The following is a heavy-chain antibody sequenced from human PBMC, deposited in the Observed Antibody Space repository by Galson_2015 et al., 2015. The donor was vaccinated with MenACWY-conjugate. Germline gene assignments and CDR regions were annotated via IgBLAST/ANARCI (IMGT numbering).Heavy chain of an antibody. Sequence: SLRLSCAASGFSLTTYAMSWVRQVPGKGPEWVSGISGGGGGSTYYADFVKGRFAISQDNSKNTLYLQMNTLRAEDTAVYYCAKEAAVIGAPRFDNWGQGTLVTVSS. V-gene: IGHV3-23*01. CDR2: ISGGGGGST. CDR3: AKEAAVIGAPRFDN. CDR1: GFSLTTYA. J-gene: IGHJ4*02. D-gene: IGHD4-11*01.